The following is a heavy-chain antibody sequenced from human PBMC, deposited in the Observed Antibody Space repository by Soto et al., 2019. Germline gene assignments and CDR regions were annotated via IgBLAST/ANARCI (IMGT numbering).Heavy chain of an antibody. CDR2: ISGSGGST. D-gene: IGHD2-15*01. CDR3: AKGSVCSGGSCYDAFDI. J-gene: IGHJ3*02. Sequence: EVQLLESGGGLVQPGGSLRLSCAASGFTFSSYAMSWVRQAPGKGLEWVSAISGSGGSTYYADSVKRRFTISRDNSQNTLYLQMNSLGAEDTAVYYWAKGSVCSGGSCYDAFDIWGQGTMVTVSS. CDR1: GFTFSSYA. V-gene: IGHV3-23*01.